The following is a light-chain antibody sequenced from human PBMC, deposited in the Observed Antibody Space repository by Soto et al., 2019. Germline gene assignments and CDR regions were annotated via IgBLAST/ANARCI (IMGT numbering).Light chain of an antibody. CDR2: DVT. CDR3: SSYTNSDTYV. V-gene: IGLV2-14*01. CDR1: SSDVGGYNF. J-gene: IGLJ1*01. Sequence: QSALTQPASVSGSPGQSITISCSGTSSDVGGYNFVSWYQQHPGKAPKLMIYDVTNRPSGVSSRFSGSKSGNTASLTISGLQAEDEADYYCSSYTNSDTYVFGTGTKLTVL.